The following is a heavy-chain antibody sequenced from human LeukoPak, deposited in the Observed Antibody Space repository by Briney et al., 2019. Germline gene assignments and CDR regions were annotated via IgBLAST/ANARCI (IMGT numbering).Heavy chain of an antibody. CDR1: GGSVSSGSYY. Sequence: SETLSLTCTVSGGSVSSGSYYWSWIRQPPGKGLEWIGYIYYGGSTDYNPSLKSRVTISVDTSKNQFSLKMRFVTAADTAVYYCARSPSSFDPWGQGALVTVSS. CDR2: IYYGGST. CDR3: ARSPSSFDP. D-gene: IGHD3-16*02. V-gene: IGHV4-61*01. J-gene: IGHJ5*02.